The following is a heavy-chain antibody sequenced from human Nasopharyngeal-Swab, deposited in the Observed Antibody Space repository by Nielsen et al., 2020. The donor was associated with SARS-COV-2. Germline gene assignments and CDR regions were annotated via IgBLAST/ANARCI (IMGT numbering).Heavy chain of an antibody. CDR3: ARETYCSSTSCSPPDAFDI. V-gene: IGHV4-39*07. CDR1: GGSISSSSYY. D-gene: IGHD2-2*01. Sequence: SETLSLTCTVSGGSISSSSYYWGWIRQPPGKGLEWIGSIYYSGSTYYNPSLKSRVTISVDTSKNQFSLKLSSVTAADTAVYYCARETYCSSTSCSPPDAFDIWGQGTMVTVSS. J-gene: IGHJ3*02. CDR2: IYYSGST.